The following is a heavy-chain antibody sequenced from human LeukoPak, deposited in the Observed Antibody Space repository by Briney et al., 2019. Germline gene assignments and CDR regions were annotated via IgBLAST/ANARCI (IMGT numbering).Heavy chain of an antibody. V-gene: IGHV4-59*08. CDR3: ARHGRWLQGDLDY. CDR1: GDSISSYY. J-gene: IGHJ4*02. Sequence: SETLSLTCTVSGDSISSYYWSWIRQPPGKGLEWIGYIYYSGSTNYNPSLKSRVTISVDTSKNQFSLKLSSVTAADTAVYYCARHGRWLQGDLDYWGQGTLVTVSS. D-gene: IGHD5-24*01. CDR2: IYYSGST.